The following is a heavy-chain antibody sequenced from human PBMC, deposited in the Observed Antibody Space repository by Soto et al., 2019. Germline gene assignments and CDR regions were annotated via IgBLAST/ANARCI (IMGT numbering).Heavy chain of an antibody. CDR2: MNPNSGNT. CDR3: ASGLRWSRGEGYFDY. Sequence: QVQLVQSGAEVKKPGASVKVSCKASGYTFTSYDINWVRQATGQGLEWMGWMNPNSGNTGYAQKFQGRVTMTRNTSISTAYMERSSLRSEDTAVYYCASGLRWSRGEGYFDYWCQGTLVTVSS. D-gene: IGHD4-17*01. J-gene: IGHJ4*02. CDR1: GYTFTSYD. V-gene: IGHV1-8*01.